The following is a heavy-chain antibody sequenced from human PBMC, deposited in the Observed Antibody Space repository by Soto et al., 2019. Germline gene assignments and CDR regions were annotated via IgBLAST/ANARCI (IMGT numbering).Heavy chain of an antibody. CDR1: GSTFTSYA. CDR2: INAGNGNT. CDR3: ARDLGGWPEY. V-gene: IGHV1-3*01. D-gene: IGHD6-19*01. Sequence: ASLKVSCKSAGSTFTSYAIHCVRQAPGQRLEWMGWINAGNGNTKYSQKFQDRVTITRDTSASTAYMELSSLRSEDTAVYYCARDLGGWPEYWGQGTLVTVS. J-gene: IGHJ4*02.